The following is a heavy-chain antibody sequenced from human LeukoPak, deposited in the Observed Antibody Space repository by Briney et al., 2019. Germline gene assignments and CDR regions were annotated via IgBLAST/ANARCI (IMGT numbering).Heavy chain of an antibody. CDR1: GFTFSNHA. V-gene: IGHV3-23*01. D-gene: IGHD6-6*01. CDR2: ISASGGFT. J-gene: IGHJ4*02. Sequence: GGSLRLSCAASGFTFSNHAMSWVRQAPGKGLEWVSGISASGGFTYYADSAKGRFTLSRDNSKNTLYLQMNSLRAEDTAVYYCAKGYSSSPGAFDYWGQGTLVTVSS. CDR3: AKGYSSSPGAFDY.